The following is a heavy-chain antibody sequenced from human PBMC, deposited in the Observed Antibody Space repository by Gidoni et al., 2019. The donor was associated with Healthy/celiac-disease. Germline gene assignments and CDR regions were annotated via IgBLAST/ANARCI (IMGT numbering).Heavy chain of an antibody. CDR1: GYTFTSYG. CDR3: ARDRFPPGSRDNWFDP. J-gene: IGHJ5*02. Sequence: QVQLVQSGAEVKKPGASVKVSCKASGYTFTSYGISWVRQAPGQGLEWMGWISAYNGNTNDVQKLQGRVTMTTDTSTSTAYMELRSLRSDDTAVYYCARDRFPPGSRDNWFDPWGQGTLVTVSS. CDR2: ISAYNGNT. V-gene: IGHV1-18*01. D-gene: IGHD2-15*01.